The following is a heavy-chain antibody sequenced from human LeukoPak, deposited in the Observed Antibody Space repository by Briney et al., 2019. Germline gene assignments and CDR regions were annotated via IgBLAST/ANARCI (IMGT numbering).Heavy chain of an antibody. CDR1: GFTFSSYA. CDR3: ARSAPPYYYYYGMDV. Sequence: GGSLRLSCAASGFTFSSYAMSWIRQAPGKGLEWVSYISSSGSTIYYADSVKGRFTISRDNAKNSLYLQMNSLRAEDTAVYYCARSAPPYYYYYGMDVWGQGTTVTVSS. CDR2: ISSSGSTI. J-gene: IGHJ6*02. V-gene: IGHV3-11*01.